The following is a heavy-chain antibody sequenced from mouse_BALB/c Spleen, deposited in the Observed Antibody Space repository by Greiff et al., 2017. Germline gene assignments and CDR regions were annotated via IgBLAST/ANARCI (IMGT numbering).Heavy chain of an antibody. CDR2: ILPGSGRT. V-gene: IGHV1-9*01. CDR3: ARYGYDGAWFAY. J-gene: IGHJ3*01. D-gene: IGHD2-2*01. Sequence: VQLQQSGAELMKPGASVKISCKATGYTFSSYWIEWVKQRPGHGLEWIGEILPGSGRTNYNEKFKSKATLTVDKSSSTAYMQLSSLTSEDSAVYYCARYGYDGAWFAYWGQGTLVTVSA. CDR1: GYTFSSYW.